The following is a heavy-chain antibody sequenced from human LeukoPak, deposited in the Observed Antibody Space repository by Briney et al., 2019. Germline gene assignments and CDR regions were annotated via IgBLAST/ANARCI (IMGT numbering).Heavy chain of an antibody. Sequence: ASVKVSCKASGYTFTSYYMHWVRQAPGQGLGWMGIVNPSGGSTSYAQRFQGRVTMTRDTSTSTVYMELSSLTSEDTAVYYCARETGTARALDYWGQGTLVTAS. CDR2: VNPSGGST. D-gene: IGHD5-18*01. J-gene: IGHJ4*02. CDR3: ARETGTARALDY. CDR1: GYTFTSYY. V-gene: IGHV1-46*01.